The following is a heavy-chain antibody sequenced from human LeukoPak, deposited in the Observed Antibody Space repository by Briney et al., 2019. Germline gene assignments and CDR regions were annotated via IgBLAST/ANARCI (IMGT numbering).Heavy chain of an antibody. D-gene: IGHD5-12*01. CDR3: ARGDNSGYSDDAFDI. CDR1: GVSISSYY. V-gene: IGHV4-4*07. J-gene: IGHJ3*02. CDR2: IHTSAST. Sequence: SETLSLTCSVSGVSISSYYWSWLRQPAGKGLEWIGRIHTSASTEYNPSLKSRVTMSVDTSKNQFSLKLTSVTAADTAVYFCARGDNSGYSDDAFDIWGQGTLVTVSS.